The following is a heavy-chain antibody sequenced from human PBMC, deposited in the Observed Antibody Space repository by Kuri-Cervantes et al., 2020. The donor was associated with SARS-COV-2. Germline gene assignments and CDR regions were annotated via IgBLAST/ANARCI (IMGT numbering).Heavy chain of an antibody. CDR1: GFTFSGSA. CDR3: ARDQDEWRAALYWFDP. J-gene: IGHJ5*02. Sequence: GESLKISCAASGFTFSGSAMHWVRQASGKGLEWVGRIRSKANSYATAYAASVQGRFTISRDDSKNTAYLQMNSLKTEDTAVYYCARDQDEWRAALYWFDPWGQGTLVTVSS. CDR2: IRSKANSYAT. D-gene: IGHD6-6*01. V-gene: IGHV3-73*01.